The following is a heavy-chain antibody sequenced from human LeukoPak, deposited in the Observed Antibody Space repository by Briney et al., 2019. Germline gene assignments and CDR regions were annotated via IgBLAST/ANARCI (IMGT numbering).Heavy chain of an antibody. J-gene: IGHJ4*02. Sequence: GGSLRLSCAASGFTFSSYSMNWVRQAPGKGLEWVSSISSSSSYIYYADSVKGRFTISRDNAKNSLYLQMNSLRAEDTAVYHCARGGPYCSSTSCYGDYWGQGTLVTVSS. V-gene: IGHV3-21*01. CDR3: ARGGPYCSSTSCYGDY. CDR1: GFTFSSYS. D-gene: IGHD2-2*01. CDR2: ISSSSSYI.